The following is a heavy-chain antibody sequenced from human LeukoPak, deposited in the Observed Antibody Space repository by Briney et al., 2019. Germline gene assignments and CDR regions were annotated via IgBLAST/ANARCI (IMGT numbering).Heavy chain of an antibody. Sequence: GGSLRLSCAASGFTFSNYGMNWVRQAPGKGLEWVSSISVSAGRTYYADSVRGRFTISRDNSKNTLFLQMNSLRAEDTAVYYCAKSSAAAGNGWFDPWGQGTLVTVSS. V-gene: IGHV3-23*01. D-gene: IGHD6-13*01. CDR3: AKSSAAAGNGWFDP. CDR2: ISVSAGRT. CDR1: GFTFSNYG. J-gene: IGHJ5*02.